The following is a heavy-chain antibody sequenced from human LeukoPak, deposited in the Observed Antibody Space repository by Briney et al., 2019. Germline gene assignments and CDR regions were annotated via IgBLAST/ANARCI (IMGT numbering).Heavy chain of an antibody. CDR3: AKERDYRVSTSCDY. D-gene: IGHD3-10*01. CDR2: ISYDGKVT. V-gene: IGHV3-30*18. Sequence: GEPLRLSCAASGFTFSNFGMHWVRQAPGKGLEWMAVISYDGKVTYYADSAKGRFTISRDNSKNTLYLQMTSLRGEDTALYYCAKERDYRVSTSCDYWGQGTQVTVSS. CDR1: GFTFSNFG. J-gene: IGHJ4*02.